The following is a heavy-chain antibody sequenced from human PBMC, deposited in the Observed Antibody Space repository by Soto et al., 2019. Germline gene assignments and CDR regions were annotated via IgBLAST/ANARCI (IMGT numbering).Heavy chain of an antibody. J-gene: IGHJ3*02. Sequence: QVQLVQSGAEVKKPGASVKVSCKASGYTFTSYGISWVRQAPGQGLEWMGWISAYNGNTNYAKRLQGRVTMTTDTSTSTAYMELRSLRSDDTAVYYCARESITMVRGVILEGLDAFDIWGQGTMVTVSS. V-gene: IGHV1-18*01. D-gene: IGHD3-10*01. CDR1: GYTFTSYG. CDR3: ARESITMVRGVILEGLDAFDI. CDR2: ISAYNGNT.